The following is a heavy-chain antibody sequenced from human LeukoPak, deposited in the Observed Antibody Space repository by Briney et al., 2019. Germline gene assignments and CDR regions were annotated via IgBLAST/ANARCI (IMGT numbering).Heavy chain of an antibody. J-gene: IGHJ5*02. D-gene: IGHD6-13*01. V-gene: IGHV4-59*01. CDR3: ARDLGVYPMFDP. Sequence: SETLSLTCTVSGGSISSYYWRWIRQPPGKGLEWIGYIYYSGSTNYNPSLKSRVTISVDTSKNQFSLKLSSVTAADTAVYYCARDLGVYPMFDPWGQGTLVTVSS. CDR1: GGSISSYY. CDR2: IYYSGST.